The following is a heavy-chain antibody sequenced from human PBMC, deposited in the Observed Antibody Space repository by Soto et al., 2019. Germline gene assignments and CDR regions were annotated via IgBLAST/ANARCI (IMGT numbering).Heavy chain of an antibody. J-gene: IGHJ6*02. V-gene: IGHV4-31*03. CDR2: IYYSGST. D-gene: IGHD3-16*01. Sequence: SETLSLTCTVSGGSISSGGYYWSWIRQHPGKGLEWIGYIYYSGSTYYNPSLKSRVTISVDTSKNQFSLKLSSVTAADTAVYYCARDQFPLAYYYGMDVWGQGTTVTVSS. CDR3: ARDQFPLAYYYGMDV. CDR1: GGSISSGGYY.